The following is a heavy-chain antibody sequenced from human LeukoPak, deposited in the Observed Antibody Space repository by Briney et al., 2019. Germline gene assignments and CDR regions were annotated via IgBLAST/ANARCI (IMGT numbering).Heavy chain of an antibody. D-gene: IGHD1-1*01. Sequence: SETLSLTCTVSGGSISSYHWSWIRQPPGKGLGCIGYVSYSGKTNHNPSLKSRVTISADTSKNQFSLKLASVTAADTAVYYCARHERGAENLDYWGQGTLVTVSS. CDR3: ARHERGAENLDY. CDR2: VSYSGKT. J-gene: IGHJ4*02. CDR1: GGSISSYH. V-gene: IGHV4-59*08.